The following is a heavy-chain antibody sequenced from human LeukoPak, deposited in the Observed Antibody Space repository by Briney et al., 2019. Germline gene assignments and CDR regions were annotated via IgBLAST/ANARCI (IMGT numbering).Heavy chain of an antibody. V-gene: IGHV3-23*01. J-gene: IGHJ4*02. CDR2: ISGSGGST. Sequence: QPGGSLRLSCAASGFTFSSYEMNWVRQAPGKGLEWVSAISGSGGSTYYADSVKGRFTISRDNSKNTLYLQMNSLRAEDTAVYYCAKGYYYDSSGYYSDYWGQGTLVTVSS. D-gene: IGHD3-22*01. CDR1: GFTFSSYE. CDR3: AKGYYYDSSGYYSDY.